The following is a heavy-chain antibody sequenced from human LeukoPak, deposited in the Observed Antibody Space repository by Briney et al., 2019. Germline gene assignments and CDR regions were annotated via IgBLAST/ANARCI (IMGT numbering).Heavy chain of an antibody. Sequence: PGGSLRLSCAASGFTFSSYSMNWVRQAPGEGLEWVSSIGGIGASTYYADSVKGRFTISRDNSKNTLYLQMNSLRAEDTALYYCAKAAYGDYVNWFDPWGQGILVIVSS. V-gene: IGHV3-23*01. CDR3: AKAAYGDYVNWFDP. J-gene: IGHJ5*02. D-gene: IGHD4-17*01. CDR1: GFTFSSYS. CDR2: IGGIGAST.